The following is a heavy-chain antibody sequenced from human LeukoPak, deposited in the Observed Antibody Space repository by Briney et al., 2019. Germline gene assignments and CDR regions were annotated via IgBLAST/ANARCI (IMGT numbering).Heavy chain of an antibody. Sequence: SATLSLTCAVYGGSFSGYYWSWIRQPPGKGLEWIGEINHSGSTNYNPSLKSRVTISVDTSKNQFSLKLSSVTAADTAVYYCARGPYCSGGSCYSRGRVWFDPWGQGTLVTVSS. D-gene: IGHD2-15*01. CDR1: GGSFSGYY. CDR3: ARGPYCSGGSCYSRGRVWFDP. J-gene: IGHJ5*02. CDR2: INHSGST. V-gene: IGHV4-34*01.